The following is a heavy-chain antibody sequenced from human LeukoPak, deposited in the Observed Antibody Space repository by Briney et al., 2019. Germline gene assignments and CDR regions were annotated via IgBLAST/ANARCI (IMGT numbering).Heavy chain of an antibody. D-gene: IGHD1-1*01. CDR2: IMPVLDTG. V-gene: IGHV1-69*06. CDR3: AARDNGNDLLSYHGVDV. CDR1: GGSLRRYA. J-gene: IGHJ6*04. Sequence: SVKVSCKASGGSLRRYAFAWVRQAPGQGLEWMGGIMPVLDTGSYAQGFQGRVTITADRSTSTAYMELRSLRPEDTALYYCAARDNGNDLLSYHGVDVWGNGTTVTVSP.